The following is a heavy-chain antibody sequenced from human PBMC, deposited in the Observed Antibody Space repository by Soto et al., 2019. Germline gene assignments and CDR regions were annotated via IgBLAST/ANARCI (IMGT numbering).Heavy chain of an antibody. V-gene: IGHV1-8*01. D-gene: IGHD3-10*01. CDR3: ARYVYGKGFNS. CDR2: MHANSGNT. Sequence: XSVKVSFNACGNTFTNLYLNWLQKAPGQGLEWMGWMHANSGNTGHAQKSQGRVSMTRNTSISTAYMELGSLRAEDTAVYYCARYVYGKGFNSWGRGTLVTVSS. J-gene: IGHJ4*02. CDR1: GNTFTNLY.